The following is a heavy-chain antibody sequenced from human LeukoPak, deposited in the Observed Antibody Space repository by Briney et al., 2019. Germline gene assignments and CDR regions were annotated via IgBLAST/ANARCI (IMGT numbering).Heavy chain of an antibody. V-gene: IGHV3-23*01. CDR2: ISASGGDT. J-gene: IGHJ4*02. Sequence: GGSLRLSCAASGFTFSSYAMSWVRQAPGKGLEWVSVISASGGDTYYADSAKGRFTISRDNSKNTLYLQMHSLRAEDTAVYYCAKDRGNTTVTTVDYWGQGTLVTVSS. D-gene: IGHD4-17*01. CDR1: GFTFSSYA. CDR3: AKDRGNTTVTTVDY.